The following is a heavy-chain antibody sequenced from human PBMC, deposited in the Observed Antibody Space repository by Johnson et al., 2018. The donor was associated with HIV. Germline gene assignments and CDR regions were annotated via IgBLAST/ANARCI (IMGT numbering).Heavy chain of an antibody. CDR3: ARVGDGNNKNAFDI. CDR2: ISYDGSKK. J-gene: IGHJ3*02. CDR1: GFTFSNYA. V-gene: IGHV3-30*14. D-gene: IGHD5-24*01. Sequence: QVQLVESGGGVVRPGRSLRLSCAASGFTFSNYAMHWVRQAPGKGLEWVAVISYDGSKKNYADSVKGRFSISRDNSKNPLYLQMGSLRAQDMAVYYCARVGDGNNKNAFDIWGQGTMVTVSS.